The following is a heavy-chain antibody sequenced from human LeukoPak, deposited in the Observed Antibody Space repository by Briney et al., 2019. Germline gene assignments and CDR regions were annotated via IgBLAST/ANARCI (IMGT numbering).Heavy chain of an antibody. D-gene: IGHD6-13*01. CDR2: IYSGGST. Sequence: TGGSLRLSCAASGFTVSSNYMSWVRQAPGKGLEWVSVIYSGGSTYYADSVKGRFTISRDNSKNTLYLQMNSLRAEDTAVYYCAREKGDSSWHETYYYYYYMDVWGKGTTVTISS. CDR1: GFTVSSNY. V-gene: IGHV3-66*01. CDR3: AREKGDSSWHETYYYYYYMDV. J-gene: IGHJ6*03.